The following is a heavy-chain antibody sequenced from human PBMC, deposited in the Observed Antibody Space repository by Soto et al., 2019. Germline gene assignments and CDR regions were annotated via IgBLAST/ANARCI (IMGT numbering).Heavy chain of an antibody. CDR3: ATIDMVEKFDP. V-gene: IGHV3-72*01. CDR2: IRNRANSYST. J-gene: IGHJ5*02. Sequence: PGGSLRLSCAASGFIFSDRYMDWVRQTPGKGLEWLGRIRNRANSYSTEYAASVRGRFTISRDDSNNLLYLHMSSLKTEDTAMYYCATIDMVEKFDPRGQGILVTVSS. D-gene: IGHD3-10*01. CDR1: GFIFSDRY.